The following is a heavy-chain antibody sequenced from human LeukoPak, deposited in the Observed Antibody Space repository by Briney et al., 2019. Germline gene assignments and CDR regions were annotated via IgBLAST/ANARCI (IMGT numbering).Heavy chain of an antibody. D-gene: IGHD1-20*01. V-gene: IGHV3-23*01. CDR1: GFTFSDYY. CDR2: ISASGGST. Sequence: GGSLRLSCAASGFTFSDYYMSWVRQAPGKGLEWVSSISASGGSTFYADSVKGRFTISRDNSKNTLYLQMNSLGADDTALYYCAKRPAYIDSWGQGTLVTVSS. J-gene: IGHJ5*01. CDR3: AKRPAYIDS.